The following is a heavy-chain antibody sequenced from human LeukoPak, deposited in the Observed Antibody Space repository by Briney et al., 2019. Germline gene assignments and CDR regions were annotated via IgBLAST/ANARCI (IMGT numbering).Heavy chain of an antibody. D-gene: IGHD3-10*01. V-gene: IGHV4-30-2*01. J-gene: IGHJ4*02. CDR1: GGSISRGGYS. CDR2: IYHSGST. Sequence: PSQTLSLTCAVSGGSISRGGYSWSWIRQPPGKGLEWIGYIYHSGSTYYNPSLKSRVTISVDRSKNQFSLKLSSVTAADTAVYYCARGRDGSELDYWGQGTLVTVSS. CDR3: ARGRDGSELDY.